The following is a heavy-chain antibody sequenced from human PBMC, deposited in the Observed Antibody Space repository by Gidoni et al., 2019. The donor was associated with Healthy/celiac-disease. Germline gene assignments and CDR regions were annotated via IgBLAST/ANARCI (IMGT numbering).Heavy chain of an antibody. CDR3: AKGQSPYSSSSHAFDI. V-gene: IGHV3-23*01. J-gene: IGHJ3*02. CDR2: ISGSGGST. CDR1: GFTFSSYA. Sequence: EVQLLESGGGLVQPGGSLRLSSSASGFTFSSYAMSWVRQAPGKGLEWVSSISGSGGSTYYADSVKGRFTISRDNSKNTLYLQMNSLRAEDTAVYYCAKGQSPYSSSSHAFDIWGQGTMVTVSS. D-gene: IGHD6-6*01.